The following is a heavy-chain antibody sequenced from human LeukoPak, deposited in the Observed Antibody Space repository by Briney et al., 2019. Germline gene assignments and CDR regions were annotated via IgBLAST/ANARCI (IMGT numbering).Heavy chain of an antibody. D-gene: IGHD1-26*01. Sequence: PGGSLRLSCAASGFTFSSNYMSWVRQAPGKGLEWVSVIYSGGSTYYADSVKGRFTISRDNSKNTLYLQMNSLRAEDTAVYYCAREGYSGSYYNYWGQGTLVTVSS. CDR1: GFTFSSNY. J-gene: IGHJ4*02. V-gene: IGHV3-53*01. CDR3: AREGYSGSYYNY. CDR2: IYSGGST.